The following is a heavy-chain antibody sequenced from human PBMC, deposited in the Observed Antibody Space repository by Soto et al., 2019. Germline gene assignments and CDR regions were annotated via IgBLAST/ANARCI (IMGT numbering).Heavy chain of an antibody. J-gene: IGHJ6*02. CDR2: ITGTGGNT. V-gene: IGHV3-23*01. Sequence: EVQLLESGGGLVQPGGSLRLSCAASGFPLSTYDMTWVRQAPGKGLEWVSAITGTGGNTYYVDSVKGRFTSSRDNSKKILYLQVNSLRVEDTAVYYCARIRGYWYGLGVWGQGTTVTVSS. CDR1: GFPLSTYD. CDR3: ARIRGYWYGLGV.